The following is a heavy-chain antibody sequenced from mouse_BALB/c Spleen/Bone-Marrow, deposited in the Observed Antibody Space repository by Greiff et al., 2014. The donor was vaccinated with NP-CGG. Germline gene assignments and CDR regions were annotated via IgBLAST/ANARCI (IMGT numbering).Heavy chain of an antibody. J-gene: IGHJ3*01. CDR1: GYSFTGYN. V-gene: IGHV1-42*01. Sequence: EVQLVESGPELEKPGASVKISCKASGYSFTGYNMNWVKQSNGKSLEWIGNIDPYXGGXXXXXXXXXKXXLTVDKSSSTAYMQLKSLTSEDSAVYYCARGGPWFAYWGQGTLVTVSA. D-gene: IGHD3-3*01. CDR3: ARGGPWFAY. CDR2: IDPYXGGX.